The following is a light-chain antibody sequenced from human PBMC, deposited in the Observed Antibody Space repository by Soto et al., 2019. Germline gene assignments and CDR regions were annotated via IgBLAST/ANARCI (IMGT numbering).Light chain of an antibody. CDR1: SSNIGAGYD. CDR3: QSYDSSLSGSEV. J-gene: IGLJ1*01. CDR2: GNS. V-gene: IGLV1-40*01. Sequence: QSVLTQPPSVSGAPGQRVTISCTGSSSNIGAGYDVHWYQQLPGTAPKLLMYGNSNRPSGVPDRFSGSKSGTSASLAITGLQAEDEADYDCQSYDSSLSGSEVFGTGTKLTVL.